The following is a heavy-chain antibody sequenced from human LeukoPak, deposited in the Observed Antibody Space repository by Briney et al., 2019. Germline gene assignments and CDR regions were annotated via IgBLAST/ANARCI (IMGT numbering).Heavy chain of an antibody. CDR3: ARTVATIKPYYYMDV. Sequence: ASVKVSCKASGYTFTSYYMHWVRQAPGQGLEWMGIINPSGGSTSYAQKFQGRVTMTRDTSTSTVYMELSSLRSEDTAVYYCARTVATIKPYYYMDVLGKGTTVTGSS. CDR2: INPSGGST. J-gene: IGHJ6*03. V-gene: IGHV1-46*01. D-gene: IGHD5-24*01. CDR1: GYTFTSYY.